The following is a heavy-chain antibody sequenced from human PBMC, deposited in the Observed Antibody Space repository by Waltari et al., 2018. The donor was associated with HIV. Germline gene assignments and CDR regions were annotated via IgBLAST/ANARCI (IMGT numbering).Heavy chain of an antibody. Sequence: QVRLVQSGAEVKKPGASVKVSCKASGFSFPKYGYSWVRQAPGQGLEWMGWIHTLTGNADSGEKFQGRSTMTRDTFTKTMYMEVATLNSDDSAIYYCVRELSPMGKSGWYDSWGQGTVVTVAS. CDR3: VRELSPMGKSGWYDS. CDR2: IHTLTGNA. J-gene: IGHJ1*01. V-gene: IGHV1-18*04. CDR1: GFSFPKYG. D-gene: IGHD6-19*01.